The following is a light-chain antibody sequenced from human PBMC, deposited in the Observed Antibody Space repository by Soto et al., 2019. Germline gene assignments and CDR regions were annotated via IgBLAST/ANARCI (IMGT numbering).Light chain of an antibody. CDR2: GAS. CDR3: QQYNNWPPDRT. CDR1: QSVGSN. Sequence: EIVMTQSPATLSVSPGERATLSCRASQSVGSNLAWYQQRPGQAPRLLIYGASTRATGVPARFSGSGAGTEFTRTISSLQSEDFGIYFCQQYNNWPPDRTFGQGTKVEI. J-gene: IGKJ1*01. V-gene: IGKV3-15*01.